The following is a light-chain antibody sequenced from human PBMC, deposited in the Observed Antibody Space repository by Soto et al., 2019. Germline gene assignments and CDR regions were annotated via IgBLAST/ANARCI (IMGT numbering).Light chain of an antibody. J-gene: IGKJ5*01. Sequence: DVPMTQSPSSVSASVGDRVTITCRASQGIYIWLAWYQQKPGKAPNLLIYTASSLQSGVPSRFSGTGSGTEFTLTINNLQPEDFATYYCQQAASFPITFGQGTRLEIK. CDR3: QQAASFPIT. V-gene: IGKV1-12*01. CDR2: TAS. CDR1: QGIYIW.